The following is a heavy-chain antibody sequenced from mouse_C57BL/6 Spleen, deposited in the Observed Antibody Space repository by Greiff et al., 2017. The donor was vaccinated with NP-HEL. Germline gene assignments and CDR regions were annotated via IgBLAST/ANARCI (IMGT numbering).Heavy chain of an antibody. J-gene: IGHJ1*03. V-gene: IGHV1-42*01. D-gene: IGHD1-1*01. Sequence: EVQLQQSGPELVKPGASVKISCKASGYSFTGYYMNWVKQSPEKSLEWIGEINPSTGGTTYNQKFKAKATLTVDKSSSTAYMQLKSLTSEDSAVYYCARGDYGSSYGYFDVWGTWTTVTVSS. CDR1: GYSFTGYY. CDR2: INPSTGGT. CDR3: ARGDYGSSYGYFDV.